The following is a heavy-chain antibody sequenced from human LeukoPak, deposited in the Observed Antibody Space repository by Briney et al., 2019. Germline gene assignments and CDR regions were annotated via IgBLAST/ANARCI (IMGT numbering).Heavy chain of an antibody. CDR1: GYTFTGYY. D-gene: IGHD3-22*01. J-gene: IGHJ4*02. Sequence: SVKLSCNASGYTFTGYYMDSVRQAPGQPLEWIGWINPNSGGTNYSQKFQGRVTMTRDTSISTAYMELSRLRSDDTAVYYCASPDSSGYYTLDYWGQGTLVTVSS. V-gene: IGHV1-2*02. CDR2: INPNSGGT. CDR3: ASPDSSGYYTLDY.